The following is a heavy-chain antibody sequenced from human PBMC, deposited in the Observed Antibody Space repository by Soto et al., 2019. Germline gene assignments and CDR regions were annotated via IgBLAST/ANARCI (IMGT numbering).Heavy chain of an antibody. CDR2: INSDGRIT. D-gene: IGHD5-12*01. CDR1: GFTFSSYR. CDR3: AKGYSGYDYAN. V-gene: IGHV3-74*01. J-gene: IGHJ4*02. Sequence: GGSLRLSGAASGFTFSSYRMHCVRQAPLNLLVWVSRINSDGRITTYADPLKVRFTISRDNAKNTLYLQINSLQSADTAVYFCAKGYSGYDYANWGQGSLVTVSS.